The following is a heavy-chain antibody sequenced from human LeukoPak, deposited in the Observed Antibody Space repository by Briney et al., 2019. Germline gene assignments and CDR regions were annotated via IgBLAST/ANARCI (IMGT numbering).Heavy chain of an antibody. Sequence: ASVKVSCKASGYTFTSSDINWVRQATGQGLEWMGWMNPNSGNTGYAQKLQGRVTMTMDTSISTAYMELSSLRSEDTAVYYCAAGVGLYYYMDVWGKGTTVTVSS. V-gene: IGHV1-8*01. J-gene: IGHJ6*03. CDR2: MNPNSGNT. CDR3: AAGVGLYYYMDV. CDR1: GYTFTSSD.